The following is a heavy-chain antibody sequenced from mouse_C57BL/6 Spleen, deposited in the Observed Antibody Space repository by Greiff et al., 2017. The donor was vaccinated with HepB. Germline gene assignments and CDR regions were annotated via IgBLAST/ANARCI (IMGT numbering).Heavy chain of an antibody. CDR1: GFSLTSYG. CDR3: ARYYGNYLAWFAY. D-gene: IGHD2-1*01. V-gene: IGHV2-2*01. CDR2: IWSGGST. J-gene: IGHJ3*01. Sequence: QVQLQQSGPGLVQPSQSLSITCTVSGFSLTSYGVHWVRQSPGKGLEWLGVIWSGGSTDYNAAFISRLSISKDNSKSQVFFKMNSLQADDTAIYYCARYYGNYLAWFAYWGQGTLVTVSA.